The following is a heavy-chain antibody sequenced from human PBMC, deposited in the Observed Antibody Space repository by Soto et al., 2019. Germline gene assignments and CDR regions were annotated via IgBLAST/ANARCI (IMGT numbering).Heavy chain of an antibody. Sequence: PGGSLRLSCTASGFIFKDYAMTWVRQGPGKGLEWVANIKQDGSEKYYVDSVKGRFTISRDNAKNSLYLQMNSLRAEDTAVYYCARGYCTNGVCYIRSTYYYYYMDVWGKGTTVTVSS. J-gene: IGHJ6*03. V-gene: IGHV3-7*01. CDR1: GFIFKDYA. CDR3: ARGYCTNGVCYIRSTYYYYYMDV. D-gene: IGHD2-8*01. CDR2: IKQDGSEK.